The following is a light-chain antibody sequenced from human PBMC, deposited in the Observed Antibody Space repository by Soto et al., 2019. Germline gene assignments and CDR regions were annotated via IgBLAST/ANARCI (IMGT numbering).Light chain of an antibody. J-gene: IGKJ1*01. Sequence: ESVLTQSPGTPSLSPGERTTLSCRASQSISSSYLAWYQQKPGQAPRLLVYGASSRATGIPDRFSGSGSGTDFPLPIRRLEPEDFAMFYCQQFIRNFLPLGQGPRVDFK. CDR3: QQFIRNFLP. CDR1: QSISSSY. V-gene: IGKV3-20*01. CDR2: GAS.